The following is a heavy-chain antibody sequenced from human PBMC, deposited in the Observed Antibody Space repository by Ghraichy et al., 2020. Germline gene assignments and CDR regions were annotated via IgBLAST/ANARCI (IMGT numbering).Heavy chain of an antibody. CDR2: ISSSSSYT. CDR1: GFTFSDYY. D-gene: IGHD2-2*01. CDR3: AREGTSCPTIDTCRYYYYYMDV. J-gene: IGHJ6*03. Sequence: GGSLRLSCAASGFTFSDYYMSWIRQAPGKGLEWVSYISSSSSYTNYADSVKGRFTISRDNAKNSLYLQMNSLRAEDTAVYYCAREGTSCPTIDTCRYYYYYMDVWGKGTTVTISS. V-gene: IGHV3-11*05.